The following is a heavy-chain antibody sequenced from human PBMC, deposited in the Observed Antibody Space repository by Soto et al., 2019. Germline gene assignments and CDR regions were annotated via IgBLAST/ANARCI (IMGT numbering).Heavy chain of an antibody. J-gene: IGHJ5*02. CDR3: AKDCSSGHCSGEDWFDP. V-gene: IGHV3-23*01. D-gene: IGHD2-15*01. CDR2: ISGSGGST. Sequence: PGGSLRLSCAASGFTFSSYAMSWVRQAPGKGLEWVSAISGSGGSTYYADSVKGRFTISRDNSKNTLYLQMNSLRAEDTAVYYCAKDCSSGHCSGEDWFDPWGQGTLVTVSS. CDR1: GFTFSSYA.